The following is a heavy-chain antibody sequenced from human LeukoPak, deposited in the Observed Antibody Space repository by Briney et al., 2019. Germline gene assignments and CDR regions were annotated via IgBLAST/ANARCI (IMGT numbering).Heavy chain of an antibody. Sequence: PGGSLRLSCAASGFTFGSYAMHWVRQAPGKGLEWVAVISYDGSNKYYADSVKGRFTISRDNSKNTLYLQMNSLRAEDTAVYYCARGMRDCYNFYYYYYYMDVWGKGTTVTVSS. CDR3: ARGMRDCYNFYYYYYYMDV. J-gene: IGHJ6*03. V-gene: IGHV3-30*01. CDR1: GFTFGSYA. D-gene: IGHD5-24*01. CDR2: ISYDGSNK.